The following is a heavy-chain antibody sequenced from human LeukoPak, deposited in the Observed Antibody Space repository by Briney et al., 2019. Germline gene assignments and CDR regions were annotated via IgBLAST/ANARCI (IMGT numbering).Heavy chain of an antibody. V-gene: IGHV4-4*07. CDR1: GGSFSSYY. D-gene: IGHD6-6*01. CDR2: IYSSGST. Sequence: PSETLSLTCTVSGGSFSSYYWTWIRQPAGKGLEWIGRIYSSGSTNYNPSLRSRVTISVDKSKNQFSLNLTSVTAADTGVYHCAREYSSTSGPHFDYWGQEILVTVPS. CDR3: AREYSSTSGPHFDY. J-gene: IGHJ4*02.